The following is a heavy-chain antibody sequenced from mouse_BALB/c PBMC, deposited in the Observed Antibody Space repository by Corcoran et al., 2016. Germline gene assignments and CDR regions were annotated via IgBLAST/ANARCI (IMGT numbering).Heavy chain of an antibody. J-gene: IGHJ2*01. CDR2: ILPGSDST. CDR3: ARRLGVSFDY. CDR1: GYTFSSNW. D-gene: IGHD4-1*01. Sequence: QVQLQQSGAELMKPGASVKMSCTATGYTFSSNWIAWVKQRPGHGLEWIGEILPGSDSTYYNEKFKGKATFTADTSSNTAYMQLGSLTSEDSAVYYCARRLGVSFDYWGQGPTLTVSS. V-gene: IGHV1-9*01.